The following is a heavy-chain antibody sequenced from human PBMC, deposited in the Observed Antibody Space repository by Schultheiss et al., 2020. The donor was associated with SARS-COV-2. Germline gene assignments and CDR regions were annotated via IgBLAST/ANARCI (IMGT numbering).Heavy chain of an antibody. CDR1: GFTFSSYA. V-gene: IGHV3-48*04. D-gene: IGHD3-10*01. Sequence: GGSLRLSCAASGFTFSSYAMSWVRQAPGKGLEWVSYISSTSSSIHYADSVKGRFTISRDNTKNSLYLQMNSLRAEDTAVYYCAREDSHYVGDVWGKGTTVTVSS. CDR2: ISSTSSSI. J-gene: IGHJ6*04. CDR3: AREDSHYVGDV.